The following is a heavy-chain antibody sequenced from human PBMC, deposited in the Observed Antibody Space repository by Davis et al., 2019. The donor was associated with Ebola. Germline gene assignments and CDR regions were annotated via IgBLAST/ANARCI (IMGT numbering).Heavy chain of an antibody. D-gene: IGHD4/OR15-4a*01. CDR3: ARDQYSEYGGYNYGMDV. Sequence: GESLKISCAASGFTFNSYWMTWVRQAPGKGLEWVSVIYSGGSTYYADSVKGRFTISRDNSKNTLYLQMNSLRAEDTAVYYCARDQYSEYGGYNYGMDVWGKGTTVTVSS. CDR1: GFTFNSYW. CDR2: IYSGGST. V-gene: IGHV3-53*01. J-gene: IGHJ6*04.